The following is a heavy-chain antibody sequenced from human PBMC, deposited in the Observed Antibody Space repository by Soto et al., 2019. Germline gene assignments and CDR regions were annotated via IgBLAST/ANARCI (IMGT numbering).Heavy chain of an antibody. D-gene: IGHD6-6*01. J-gene: IGHJ4*02. CDR2: INPSGGST. V-gene: IGHV1-46*03. CDR3: AIVPQERFLGFDY. Sequence: GPSVKVSCKASGYTFTSYYMHWVRQAPGQGLEWMGIINPSGGSTSYAQKFQGRVTMTRDTSTSTVYMELSSLRSEDTAVYYCAIVPQERFLGFDYWGQGTLVTVSS. CDR1: GYTFTSYY.